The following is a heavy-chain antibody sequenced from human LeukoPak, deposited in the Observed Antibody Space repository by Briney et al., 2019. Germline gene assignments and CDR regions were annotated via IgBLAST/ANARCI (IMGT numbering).Heavy chain of an antibody. CDR2: VSGSGGST. J-gene: IGHJ4*02. CDR1: GFTFSSYA. CDR3: AKDRTSVVSAAPDY. Sequence: GGSLRLSCAASGFTFSSYAMSWVRQAPGKGLEWVSVVSGSGGSTSYVDSVKGRFTISRDNSKNTLYLQMNSLRVEDTAVYYYAKDRTSVVSAAPDYWGQGTLVTVSS. D-gene: IGHD2-2*01. V-gene: IGHV3-23*01.